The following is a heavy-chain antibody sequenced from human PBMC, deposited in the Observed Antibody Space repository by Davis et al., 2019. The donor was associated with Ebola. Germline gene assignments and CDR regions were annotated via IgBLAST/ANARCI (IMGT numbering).Heavy chain of an antibody. CDR1: GGTFYSYA. CDR3: ARDLGLTVTTGDY. Sequence: SVKVSCKASGGTFYSYAISWVRQAPGQGLEWMGGIILRFETSSYAQKLQDRLTITTDKSTNTVYMELTSLRTEDTAVYYCARDLGLTVTTGDYWGQGTLVTVSS. CDR2: IILRFETS. V-gene: IGHV1-69*05. D-gene: IGHD1-1*01. J-gene: IGHJ4*02.